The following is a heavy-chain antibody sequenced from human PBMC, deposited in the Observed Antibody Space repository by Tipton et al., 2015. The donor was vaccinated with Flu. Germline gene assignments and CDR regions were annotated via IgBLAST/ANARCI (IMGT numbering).Heavy chain of an antibody. CDR1: GFTFDDYA. D-gene: IGHD3-10*01. V-gene: IGHV3-43*02. CDR3: ARDRDNYYGSGSYYKSGHYFDY. CDR2: ISGDGGST. Sequence: SLRLSCAASGFTFDDYAMHWVRQAPGKGLEWVSLISGDGGSTYYADSVKDRFTISRDNSKNSLYLQMNSLRTEDTALYYCARDRDNYYGSGSYYKSGHYFDYWGQGTLVTVSS. J-gene: IGHJ4*02.